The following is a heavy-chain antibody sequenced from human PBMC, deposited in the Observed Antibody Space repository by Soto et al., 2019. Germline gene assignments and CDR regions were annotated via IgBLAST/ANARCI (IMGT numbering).Heavy chain of an antibody. CDR2: MNPNSGNT. CDR1: GYTFTSYD. V-gene: IGHV1-8*01. Sequence: ASVKVSCKASGYTFTSYDINWVRQATGQGLEWMGWMNPNSGNTGYAQKFQGRVTMTRNTSISTAYMELRSLRSEDTAVYYCARGVQGSSSWYGNWFDPWGQGTLVTVSS. J-gene: IGHJ5*02. CDR3: ARGVQGSSSWYGNWFDP. D-gene: IGHD6-13*01.